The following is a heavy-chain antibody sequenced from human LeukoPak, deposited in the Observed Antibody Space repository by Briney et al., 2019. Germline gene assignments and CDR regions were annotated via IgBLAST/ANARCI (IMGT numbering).Heavy chain of an antibody. V-gene: IGHV3-30*02. CDR2: IRYDGSHK. CDR3: AKDLLKEGSYGSGIDWFDP. Sequence: PGGSLRLSCAASGFIFSNYGMHWVRQAPGKGLGWVSFIRYDGSHKHYADSVKGRFTISRENSKKTLYLRMNSLRPEDTAMYYCAKDLLKEGSYGSGIDWFDPWGQGAQVTVSS. J-gene: IGHJ5*02. CDR1: GFIFSNYG. D-gene: IGHD3-10*01.